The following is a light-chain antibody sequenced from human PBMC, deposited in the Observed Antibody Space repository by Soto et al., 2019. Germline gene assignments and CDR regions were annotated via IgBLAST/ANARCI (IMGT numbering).Light chain of an antibody. V-gene: IGLV2-14*03. J-gene: IGLJ2*01. CDR1: SSDVGAYNY. Sequence: QSALTQPASVSGSPGQSIAISCTGTSSDVGAYNYVSWYQQHPGKAPKLMIHDVSNRPSGISDRFSGSKSGNTASLTISGLQAEDEADYYCSSYTSTSTLLFGGGTQLTVL. CDR2: DVS. CDR3: SSYTSTSTLL.